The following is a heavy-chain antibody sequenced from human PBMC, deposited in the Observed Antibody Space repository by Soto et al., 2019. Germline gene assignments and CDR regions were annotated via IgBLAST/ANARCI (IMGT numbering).Heavy chain of an antibody. CDR1: GGSFSGYY. Sequence: PSETLSLTCAVYGGSFSGYYWSWIRQPPGKGLEWIGEINHSGSTNYNPSLKSRVTISVDTSKNQFSLKLSSVTAADTAVYYCARGLQFVRRNYYYYYGMDVWGQGTXVTVSS. V-gene: IGHV4-34*01. D-gene: IGHD3-10*02. CDR2: INHSGST. J-gene: IGHJ6*02. CDR3: ARGLQFVRRNYYYYYGMDV.